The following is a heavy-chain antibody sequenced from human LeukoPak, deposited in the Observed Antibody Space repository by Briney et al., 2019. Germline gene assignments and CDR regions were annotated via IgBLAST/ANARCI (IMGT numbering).Heavy chain of an antibody. V-gene: IGHV3-23*01. Sequence: GGSLRLSCAASGFTFSSYAMSWVRQAPGKGLEWASAISGSGGSTYYADSVKGRFTISRDNSKNTLYLQMNSLRAEDTAVYYCATSPVYSSSGHFDYWGQGTLVTVSS. CDR2: ISGSGGST. J-gene: IGHJ4*02. CDR1: GFTFSSYA. CDR3: ATSPVYSSSGHFDY. D-gene: IGHD6-6*01.